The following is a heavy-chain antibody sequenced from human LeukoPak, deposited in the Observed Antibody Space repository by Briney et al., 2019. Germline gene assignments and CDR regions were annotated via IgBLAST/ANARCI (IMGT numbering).Heavy chain of an antibody. CDR3: AKAFGTTVTHLYGFDY. D-gene: IGHD4-17*01. Sequence: PGGSLRLSCAASGFTFSGYGMHWVRQAPGKGLEWVAFIRYDGSNKYYADSVKGRFTISRDNSKNTLYLQMNSLRAEDTAVYYCAKAFGTTVTHLYGFDYWGQGTLVTVSS. CDR1: GFTFSGYG. CDR2: IRYDGSNK. J-gene: IGHJ4*02. V-gene: IGHV3-30*02.